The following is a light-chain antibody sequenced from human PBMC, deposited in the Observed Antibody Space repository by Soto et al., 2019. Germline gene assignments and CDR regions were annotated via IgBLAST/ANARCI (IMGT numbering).Light chain of an antibody. V-gene: IGKV3-15*01. CDR2: GAS. Sequence: ELLMTHSPATLSVSSVERATLSCRASQSVSSSLAWYQQKPGQAPRLLIYGASTRAAGIQARFSGSGSGTEFTLTISRLKSEDFEVYYRKQYNNSWTCGKGTKGDIK. CDR1: QSVSSS. J-gene: IGKJ1*01. CDR3: KQYNNSWT.